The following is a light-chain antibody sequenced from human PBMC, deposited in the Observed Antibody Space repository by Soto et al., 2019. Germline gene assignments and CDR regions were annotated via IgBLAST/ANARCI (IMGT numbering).Light chain of an antibody. CDR2: KAS. J-gene: IGKJ1*01. CDR1: QSINNY. Sequence: DIQLTQPPSTLSASVGDRVTISCRASQSINNYLAWYQQKPGKAPKLLIYKASTLESGVPSTFSGSGSGTEFSLTISSLQPDDFATYYCQQYGNLWTFGQGTKVEIK. CDR3: QQYGNLWT. V-gene: IGKV1-5*03.